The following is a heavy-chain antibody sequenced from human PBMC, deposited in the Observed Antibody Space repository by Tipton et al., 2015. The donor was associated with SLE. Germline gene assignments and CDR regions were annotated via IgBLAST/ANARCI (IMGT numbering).Heavy chain of an antibody. J-gene: IGHJ5*02. V-gene: IGHV4-59*08. Sequence: TLSLTCSVSGGSIRNYYWAWIRQPPGKGLEWIGYIYYTGTTNYNPSLESRVTISVDTSKNQFSLRLSSVTAADTAVYYCANDYGGSRGYDNCFDPWGQGILVTVSS. D-gene: IGHD5-12*01. CDR3: ANDYGGSRGYDNCFDP. CDR2: IYYTGTT. CDR1: GGSIRNYY.